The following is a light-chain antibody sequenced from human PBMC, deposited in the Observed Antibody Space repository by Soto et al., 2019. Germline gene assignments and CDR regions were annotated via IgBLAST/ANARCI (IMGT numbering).Light chain of an antibody. V-gene: IGKV1-27*01. J-gene: IGKJ3*01. CDR1: QGISNY. CDR3: QEYSWPPFT. Sequence: DIQMTQSPSSLAASVGDRVTISCRASQGISNYLAWYQQTPGKAPKLLIYATSTLQSGVSSRFTGSGSGTDFTLTISSLQPEDVATYYCQEYSWPPFTFGPGTKVDI. CDR2: ATS.